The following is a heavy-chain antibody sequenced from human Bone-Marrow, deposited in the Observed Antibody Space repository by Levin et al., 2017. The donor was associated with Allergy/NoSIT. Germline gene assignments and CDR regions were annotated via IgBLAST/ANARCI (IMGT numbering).Heavy chain of an antibody. CDR3: AKEKCGYRSCHDYGMDV. Sequence: LSLTCEAASGFTFSTFAMSWVRQAPGKGLEWVSGIGATNGNTYYADSVKGRFTISRDNSKNTLYLQMNSLRAEDTALYYCAKEKCGYRSCHDYGMDVWGQGTTVTVSS. V-gene: IGHV3-23*01. J-gene: IGHJ6*02. CDR1: GFTFSTFA. D-gene: IGHD3-22*01. CDR2: IGATNGNT.